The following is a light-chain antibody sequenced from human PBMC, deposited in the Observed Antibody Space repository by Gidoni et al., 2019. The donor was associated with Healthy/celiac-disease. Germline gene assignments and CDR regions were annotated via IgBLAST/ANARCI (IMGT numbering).Light chain of an antibody. J-gene: IGKJ2*01. CDR1: QSLLHSNGYNY. V-gene: IGKV2-28*01. CDR2: LGS. CDR3: MQALQTPCT. Sequence: DIVMTQSPLSLPVTPGEPASISCRSSQSLLHSNGYNYLDWYLQKPGQSPQLLIYLGSTRASGVPDRCSGSGSGTDFTLKSSRVEAEDVGVYYCMQALQTPCTFGQGTKLEIK.